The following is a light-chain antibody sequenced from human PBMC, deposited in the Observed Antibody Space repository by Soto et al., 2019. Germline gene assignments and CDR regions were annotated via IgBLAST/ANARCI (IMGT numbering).Light chain of an antibody. J-gene: IGKJ4*01. Sequence: EIVLTQSPATLSLSPGERATLSCRASQSVSRYLAWYQQKPGQAPRLLIYDASNRATGIPARFSGSGSGTDCPLTISSLEAEDFAVYYCQQRSNWPLTFGGGTKVEIK. CDR2: DAS. CDR1: QSVSRY. V-gene: IGKV3-11*01. CDR3: QQRSNWPLT.